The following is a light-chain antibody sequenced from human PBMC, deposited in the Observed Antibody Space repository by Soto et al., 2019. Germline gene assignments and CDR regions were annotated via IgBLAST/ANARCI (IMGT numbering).Light chain of an antibody. Sequence: ESVLTQYPGTLSLSPGERATLSCRASQSVSSSCLAWYQQKPGQAPRLLIYGASSRATGIPDRFSGSGSGTNFTLTISRLEPEYFAVYYWQQYGSSLFTCGPRTEVDIK. J-gene: IGKJ3*01. V-gene: IGKV3-20*01. CDR2: GAS. CDR1: QSVSSSC. CDR3: QQYGSSLFT.